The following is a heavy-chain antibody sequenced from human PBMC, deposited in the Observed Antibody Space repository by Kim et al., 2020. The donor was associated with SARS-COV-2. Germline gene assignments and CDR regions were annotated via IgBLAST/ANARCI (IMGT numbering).Heavy chain of an antibody. CDR2: IYTSGST. D-gene: IGHD6-19*01. CDR1: GGSISSYY. CDR3: ARGQWSPSTGYYGMDV. Sequence: SETLSLTCTVSGGSISSYYWSWIRQPAGKGLEWIGRIYTSGSTNYNPSLKSRVTMSVDTSKNQFSLKLSSVTAADTAVYYCARGQWSPSTGYYGMDVWGQGTTVTVSS. V-gene: IGHV4-4*07. J-gene: IGHJ6*02.